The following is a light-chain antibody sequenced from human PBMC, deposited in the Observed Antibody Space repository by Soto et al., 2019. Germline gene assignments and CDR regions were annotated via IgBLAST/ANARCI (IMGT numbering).Light chain of an antibody. V-gene: IGKV4-1*01. Sequence: DIVMTQSPDSLAVSLGERATINCKSSQSVLYNTNNKNYLAWYQQKPGQPPKLLIYWASTRKSGVPDRFSGSGSGTDFTLTISSLQAEDVAVYYCQQYDATPHTCGGGTKVEIK. CDR1: QSVLYNTNNKNY. CDR3: QQYDATPHT. CDR2: WAS. J-gene: IGKJ4*01.